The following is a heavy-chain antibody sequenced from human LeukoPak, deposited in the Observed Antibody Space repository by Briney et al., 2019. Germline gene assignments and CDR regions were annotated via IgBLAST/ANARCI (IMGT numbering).Heavy chain of an antibody. CDR1: GFTFSSYW. Sequence: GGSLRLACAVSGFTFSSYWMNWVRQAPGKGLEWVASIRQDGGEKSYVDSVKGRFTISRDNTKNSLYLQMSSLRAEDTAVYYCARDGTAAGLYFDLWGQGTLVTVSS. D-gene: IGHD6-13*01. J-gene: IGHJ4*01. CDR3: ARDGTAAGLYFDL. V-gene: IGHV3-7*01. CDR2: IRQDGGEK.